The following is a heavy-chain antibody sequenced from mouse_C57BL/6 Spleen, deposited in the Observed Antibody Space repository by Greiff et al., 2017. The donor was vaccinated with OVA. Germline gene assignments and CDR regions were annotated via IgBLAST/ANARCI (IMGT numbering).Heavy chain of an antibody. Sequence: VQLQQPGAELVKPGASVKLSCKASGYTFTSYWMHWVKQRPGQGLEWIGMIHPNSGSTNYNEKFKSKATLTVDKSSSTAYMQLSSLTSEDSAVYYCARCMKDYGSSSWFAYWGQGTLVTVSA. V-gene: IGHV1-64*01. CDR1: GYTFTSYW. CDR2: IHPNSGST. CDR3: ARCMKDYGSSSWFAY. J-gene: IGHJ3*01. D-gene: IGHD1-1*01.